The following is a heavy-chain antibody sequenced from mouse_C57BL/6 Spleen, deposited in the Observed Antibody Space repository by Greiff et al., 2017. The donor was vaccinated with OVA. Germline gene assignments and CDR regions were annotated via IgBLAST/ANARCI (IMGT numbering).Heavy chain of an antibody. J-gene: IGHJ2*01. Sequence: EVQGVESGGDLVKPGGSLKLSCAASGFTFSSYGMSWVRQTPDKRLEWVATISSGGSYTYYPDSVKGRFTISRDNAKNTLYLQMSSLKSEDTAMYYCASEGWLLQVDYWGQGTTLTVSS. V-gene: IGHV5-6*01. CDR3: ASEGWLLQVDY. D-gene: IGHD2-3*01. CDR2: ISSGGSYT. CDR1: GFTFSSYG.